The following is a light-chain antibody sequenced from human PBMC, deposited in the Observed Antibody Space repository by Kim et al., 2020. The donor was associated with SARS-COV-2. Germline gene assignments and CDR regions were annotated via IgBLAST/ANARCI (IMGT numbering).Light chain of an antibody. CDR2: EVS. CDR1: SSDVGGYNY. CDR3: SSYTSSSTRGV. V-gene: IGLV2-14*01. Sequence: QSVLTQPASVSGSPGQSITISCTGTSSDVGGYNYVSWYQQHPGKAPKLMIYEVSNRPTGVSNRFSDSKSGNTASLIISGLQAEDEADYYCSSYTSSSTRGVFGGGTQLTVL. J-gene: IGLJ2*01.